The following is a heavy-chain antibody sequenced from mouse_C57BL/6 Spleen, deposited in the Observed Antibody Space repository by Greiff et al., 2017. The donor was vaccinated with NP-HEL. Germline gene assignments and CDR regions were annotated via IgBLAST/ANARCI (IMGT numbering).Heavy chain of an antibody. D-gene: IGHD1-1*01. V-gene: IGHV1-82*01. CDR2: IYPGDGDT. CDR3: ARSYYYGSSYRAMDY. J-gene: IGHJ4*01. CDR1: GYAFSSSW. Sequence: LVESGPELVKPGASVKISCKASGYAFSSSWMNWVKQRPGKGLEWIGRIYPGDGDTNYNGKFKGKATLTADKSSSTAYMQLSSLTSEDSAVYFCARSYYYGSSYRAMDYWGQGTSVTVSS.